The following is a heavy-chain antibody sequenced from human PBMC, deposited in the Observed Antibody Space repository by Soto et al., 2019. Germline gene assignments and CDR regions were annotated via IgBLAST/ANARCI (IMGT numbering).Heavy chain of an antibody. CDR2: IVPIFGTA. V-gene: IGHV1-69*06. J-gene: IGHJ4*02. D-gene: IGHD6-13*01. CDR1: GGTFSSYA. CDR3: ATYSSSWYSGY. Sequence: SVKVSCKASGGTFSSYAINWVRQAPGQGLEWMGGIVPIFGTANYAQKFQGRVTITADKSTSTAYMELSSLRSEDTAVHYCATYSSSWYSGYWGQGTLVTVSS.